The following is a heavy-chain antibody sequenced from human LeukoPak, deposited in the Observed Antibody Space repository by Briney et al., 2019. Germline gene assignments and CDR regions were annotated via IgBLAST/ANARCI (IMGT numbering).Heavy chain of an antibody. Sequence: ASVKVSCKASGGTFSSYAISWVRQAPGQGLEWMGWINPNSGGTDYAQKFQGRVTMTRDTSISTAYMELSRLRSDDTAVYYCARDAGDSGYDYSFDYWGQGTLVTVSS. CDR1: GGTFSSYA. CDR3: ARDAGDSGYDYSFDY. D-gene: IGHD5-12*01. V-gene: IGHV1-2*02. J-gene: IGHJ4*02. CDR2: INPNSGGT.